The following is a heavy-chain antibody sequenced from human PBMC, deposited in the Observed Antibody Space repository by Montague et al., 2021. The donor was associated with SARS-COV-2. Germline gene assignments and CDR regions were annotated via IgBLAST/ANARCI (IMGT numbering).Heavy chain of an antibody. V-gene: IGHV4-61*01. D-gene: IGHD3-9*01. J-gene: IGHJ6*02. CDR2: IYYSGST. CDR3: ARDGVLRYFDWLGDRYGMDV. Sequence: SETLSLTCTVSGGSVSSGSYYWSCIRQPPGKGLEWIGYIYYSGSTNYNPSLKSRVTISVDTSKNQFSLKLSSVTAADTAVYYCARDGVLRYFDWLGDRYGMDVWGQGTTVTVSS. CDR1: GGSVSSGSYY.